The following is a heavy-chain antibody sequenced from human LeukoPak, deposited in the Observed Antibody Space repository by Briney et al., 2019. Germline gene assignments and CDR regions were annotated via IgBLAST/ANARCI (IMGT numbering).Heavy chain of an antibody. CDR2: ISSSSSYI. Sequence: GGSLRLSCAASGFTFSSYSMNWVRQAPGKGLEWVSSISSSSSYIYYADSVKGRFTISRDNAKNSLCLQMNSLRAEDTAVYYCARDKDYGDSGWFDPWGQGTLVTVSS. J-gene: IGHJ5*02. CDR1: GFTFSSYS. V-gene: IGHV3-21*01. CDR3: ARDKDYGDSGWFDP. D-gene: IGHD4-17*01.